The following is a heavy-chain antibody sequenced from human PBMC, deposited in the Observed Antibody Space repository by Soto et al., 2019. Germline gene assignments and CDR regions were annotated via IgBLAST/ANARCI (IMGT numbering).Heavy chain of an antibody. J-gene: IGHJ6*02. Sequence: EVQLVESGGGLVKPGGSLRLSCAASGFTFSSYSMNWVRQAPGKGLEWVSSISSSSSYIYYADSVKGPFTISRDNAKNSLYLQMNSLRAEDTAVYYCARDGGYYYYYGMDVWGQGTTVTVSS. CDR1: GFTFSSYS. V-gene: IGHV3-21*01. CDR3: ARDGGYYYYYGMDV. CDR2: ISSSSSYI. D-gene: IGHD2-15*01.